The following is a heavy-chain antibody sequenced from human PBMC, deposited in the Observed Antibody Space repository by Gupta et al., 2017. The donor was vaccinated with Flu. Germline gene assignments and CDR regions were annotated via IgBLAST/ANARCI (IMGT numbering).Heavy chain of an antibody. D-gene: IGHD3-10*01. V-gene: IGHV3-7*01. CDR3: ARARGLYN. CDR2: INEDGSER. J-gene: IGHJ3*02. Sequence: SFTDNWMTWVRQAPGRGLEWVASINEDGSERYYGDSVRGRFTISRDNAKSSVSLQMNSLRVDDTAVYYCARARGLYNWGQGTMVTVSS. CDR1: SFTDNW.